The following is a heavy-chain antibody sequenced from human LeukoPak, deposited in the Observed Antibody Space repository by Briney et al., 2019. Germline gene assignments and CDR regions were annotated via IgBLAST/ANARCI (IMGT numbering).Heavy chain of an antibody. V-gene: IGHV3-33*01. CDR3: ARDVSNSLDY. CDR2: IWYDGSNK. CDR1: GFTFSNYG. J-gene: IGHJ4*02. D-gene: IGHD6-13*01. Sequence: GGSLRLSCATSGFTFSNYGMHWVRQAPGKGLEWVAVIWYDGSNKYYADSVKGRFTISRDNSKNTLYLQMNSLRAEDTAAYYCARDVSNSLDYWGQGTLVTVSS.